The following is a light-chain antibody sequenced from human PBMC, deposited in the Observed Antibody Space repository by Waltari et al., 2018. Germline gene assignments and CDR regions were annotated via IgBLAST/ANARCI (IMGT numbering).Light chain of an antibody. CDR2: GFT. V-gene: IGLV1-40*01. J-gene: IGLJ3*02. CDR1: ASNIGAGFA. Sequence: QSVLTQPPSVSGAPGQRVPIPCTGSASNIGAGFAVHWYQQFPGTAPKLLIYGFTNRPPGVPGRFSGSQSGTSASLAITGLHAEDEADYYCQSYDFSMSALFGGGTKLTVL. CDR3: QSYDFSMSAL.